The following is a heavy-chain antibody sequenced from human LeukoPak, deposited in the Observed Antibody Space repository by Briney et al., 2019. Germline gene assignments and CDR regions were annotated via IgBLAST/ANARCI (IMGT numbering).Heavy chain of an antibody. Sequence: GGSLRLSCAASGFTFSSYAMHWVRQAPGKGLEWVAVISYDGSNKYYADSVKGRFTISRDNSKNTLYLQMNSLRAEDTAVYYCPKDRRALYSIAAAGTFDYWGQGTLVTVSS. J-gene: IGHJ4*02. V-gene: IGHV3-30*18. CDR1: GFTFSSYA. D-gene: IGHD6-13*01. CDR2: ISYDGSNK. CDR3: PKDRRALYSIAAAGTFDY.